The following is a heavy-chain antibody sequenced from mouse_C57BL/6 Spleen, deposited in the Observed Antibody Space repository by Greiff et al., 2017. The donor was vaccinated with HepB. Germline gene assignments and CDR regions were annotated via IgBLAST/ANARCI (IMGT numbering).Heavy chain of an antibody. CDR2: ISSGGDYI. V-gene: IGHV5-9-1*02. Sequence: DVMLVESGEGLVKPGGSLKLSCAASGFTFSSYAMSWVRQTPEKRLEWVAYISSGGDYIYYADTVKGRFTISRDNARNTLYLQMSSLKSEDTAMYYCTRALFVWAMDYWGQGTSVTVSS. J-gene: IGHJ4*01. CDR3: TRALFVWAMDY. D-gene: IGHD6-5*01. CDR1: GFTFSSYA.